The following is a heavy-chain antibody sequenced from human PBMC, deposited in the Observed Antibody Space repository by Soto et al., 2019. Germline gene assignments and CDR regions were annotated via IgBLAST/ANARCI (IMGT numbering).Heavy chain of an antibody. D-gene: IGHD5-18*01. CDR1: GYTFTSYG. CDR2: ISAYNGNT. Sequence: ASVKVSCKASGYTFTSYGISWVRQAPGQGLEWMGWISAYNGNTNYAQKLQGRVTMTTDTSTSTAYMELRSLRSDDTAVYYCAREWGLTARDLEFDYWGQGTLVTVSS. V-gene: IGHV1-18*01. J-gene: IGHJ4*02. CDR3: AREWGLTARDLEFDY.